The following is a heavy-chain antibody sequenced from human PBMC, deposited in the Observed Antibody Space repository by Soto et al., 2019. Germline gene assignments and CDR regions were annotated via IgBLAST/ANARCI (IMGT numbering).Heavy chain of an antibody. V-gene: IGHV3-48*02. Sequence: GGSLRLSCAAFGFTFRIYSMNWVRQAPGKGLEWVSYISSTSGTIYYADSVKGRLTISRDNAKNPLYLQMNSLRDEDTAVYYLARDSSTLGVVIMGYSDYYGIDVWGQGTTVTVSS. CDR3: ARDSSTLGVVIMGYSDYYGIDV. J-gene: IGHJ6*02. CDR2: ISSTSGTI. CDR1: GFTFRIYS. D-gene: IGHD3-3*01.